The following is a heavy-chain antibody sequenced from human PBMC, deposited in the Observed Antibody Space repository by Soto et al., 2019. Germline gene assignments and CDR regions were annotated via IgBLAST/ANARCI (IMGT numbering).Heavy chain of an antibody. D-gene: IGHD2-8*01. CDR2: VRSKTNNYAT. Sequence: GESLKISCAASGFTFSASAVHWVRQASGKGLEWVGRVRSKTNNYATAYAALVKGRFTVSRDDSKNTAYLQMNSLKAEDTAVYYCTRLSIYCTNGVCSPLAWGQGTLVTVSS. V-gene: IGHV3-73*01. J-gene: IGHJ5*02. CDR3: TRLSIYCTNGVCSPLA. CDR1: GFTFSASA.